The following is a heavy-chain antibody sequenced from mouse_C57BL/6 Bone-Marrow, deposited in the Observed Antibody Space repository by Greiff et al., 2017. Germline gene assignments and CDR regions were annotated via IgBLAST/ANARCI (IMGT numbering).Heavy chain of an antibody. D-gene: IGHD1-1*01. CDR2: INPNNGGT. CDR1: GYTFTDYN. CDR3: AREFHYYGSSYGYWNFDV. J-gene: IGHJ1*03. Sequence: EVQLQQSGPELVKPGASVKIPCTASGYTFTDYNMDWVKQSHGKSLEWIGDINPNNGGTIYNQKFKGKATLTVDKSSSTAYLELRSLTSEDTAVYYCAREFHYYGSSYGYWNFDVWGTGTTVTVSS. V-gene: IGHV1-18*01.